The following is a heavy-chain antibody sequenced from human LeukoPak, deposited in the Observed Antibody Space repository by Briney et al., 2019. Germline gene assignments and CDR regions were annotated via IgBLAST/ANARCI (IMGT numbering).Heavy chain of an antibody. CDR2: FGTRHTHI. J-gene: IGHJ6*02. CDR3: AARLPLYGMDV. D-gene: IGHD2-21*02. Sequence: AGGSLRLSCAGSGFTVSSNYMSWVRQAPGKGLEWVALFGTRHTHIFYADSVEGRFAISRDNSKNTVYLQMNSLRVEDAAVYYCAARLPLYGMDVWGQGTTVTVSS. V-gene: IGHV3-53*01. CDR1: GFTVSSNY.